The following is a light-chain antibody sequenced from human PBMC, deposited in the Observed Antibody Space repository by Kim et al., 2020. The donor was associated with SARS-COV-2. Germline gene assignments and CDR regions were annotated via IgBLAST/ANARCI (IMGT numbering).Light chain of an antibody. CDR2: ITS. J-gene: IGKJ4*01. Sequence: ISRWLAWYQQKPGKAPLLLIAITSSLQSGVPSRFSGSGSGTDFTLTISSLQPEDLATYYCQQSASFPLTFGGGTKVDIK. CDR1: ISRW. CDR3: QQSASFPLT. V-gene: IGKV1D-12*01.